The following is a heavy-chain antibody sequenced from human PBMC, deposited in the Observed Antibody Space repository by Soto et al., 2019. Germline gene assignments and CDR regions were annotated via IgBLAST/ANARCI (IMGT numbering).Heavy chain of an antibody. CDR2: INHSGST. CDR3: ARAGSSRYYGMDV. D-gene: IGHD6-6*01. CDR1: GGSFSGYY. J-gene: IGHJ6*02. Sequence: SETLSLTCAVYGGSFSGYYWSWIRQPPGKGLEWIGEINHSGSTNYNPSLKSRVTISVDTSKNQFSLKLSSVTAADTAVYYCARAGSSRYYGMDVWVQGTTVTVSS. V-gene: IGHV4-34*01.